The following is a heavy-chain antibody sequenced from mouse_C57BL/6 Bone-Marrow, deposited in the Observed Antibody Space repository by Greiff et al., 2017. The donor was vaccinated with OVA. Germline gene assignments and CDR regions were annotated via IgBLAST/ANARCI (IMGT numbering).Heavy chain of an antibody. Sequence: QVQLQQSGPELVKPGASVKISCKASGYAFSSSWMNWVKQRPGKGLEWIGRIYPGDGDTNYNGKFKGKATLTADKSSSTAYMQLSSLTSEDSAVYFCARRRIITTVVGRAMDYWGQGTSVTVSS. J-gene: IGHJ4*01. D-gene: IGHD1-1*01. CDR3: ARRRIITTVVGRAMDY. V-gene: IGHV1-82*01. CDR1: GYAFSSSW. CDR2: IYPGDGDT.